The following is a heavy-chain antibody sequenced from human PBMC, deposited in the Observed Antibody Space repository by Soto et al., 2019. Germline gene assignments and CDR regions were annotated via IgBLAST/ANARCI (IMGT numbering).Heavy chain of an antibody. CDR1: GYTFTSYG. V-gene: IGHV1-18*01. D-gene: IGHD4-17*01. CDR2: ISAYNGNT. Sequence: SVKVSCKASGYTFTSYGISWVRQAPGQGVEWMGWISAYNGNTNYAQKLQGRVTMTTDTSTSTAYMELRSLRSDDTAVYYCASGATVVTRRYYYYYGMDVWGQGTTVTVSS. CDR3: ASGATVVTRRYYYYYGMDV. J-gene: IGHJ6*02.